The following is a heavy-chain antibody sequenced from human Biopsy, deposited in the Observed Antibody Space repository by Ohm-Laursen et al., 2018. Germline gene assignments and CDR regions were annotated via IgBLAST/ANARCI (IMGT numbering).Heavy chain of an antibody. CDR3: AKCMTGGSNYYFHH. D-gene: IGHD2-8*01. CDR1: GFTFSSYG. J-gene: IGHJ4*02. CDR2: IWYDGSNK. V-gene: IGHV3-33*06. Sequence: SLRLSCTASGFTFSSYGMHWVRQAPGKGLEWVAAIWYDGSNKNYADSVKGRFTISRDNSKNTLYLQMNSLRGEDTAGYYCAKCMTGGSNYYFHHCGQGTLVTVSS.